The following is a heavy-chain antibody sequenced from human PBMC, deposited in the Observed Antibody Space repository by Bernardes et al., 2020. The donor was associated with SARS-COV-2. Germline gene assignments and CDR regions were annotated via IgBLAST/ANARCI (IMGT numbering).Heavy chain of an antibody. CDR1: GFTVSTNS. J-gene: IGHJ4*02. Sequence: GGSLRLSCAGSGFTVSTNSLSWVRQAPGKGLEWVSIVYAGGTIYYADSVRGRFTVSRDDSKNTLYLQKDSLRAEDAAVYYCAGNGGYQDGVYYVDYWGQGTLVTVSS. D-gene: IGHD5-12*01. CDR3: AGNGGYQDGVYYVDY. CDR2: VYAGGTI. V-gene: IGHV3-66*01.